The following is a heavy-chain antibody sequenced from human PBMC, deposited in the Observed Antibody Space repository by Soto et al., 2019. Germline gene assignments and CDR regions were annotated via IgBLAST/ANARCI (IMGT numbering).Heavy chain of an antibody. D-gene: IGHD1-26*01. CDR2: MSSDGSKI. CDR1: GFDFTYYA. V-gene: IGHV3-30*18. Sequence: QVQLVESGGGAVQPGESLRLSCVASGFDFTYYAMQWVRQAPGKGLESVAVMSSDGSKIHHTDSVKGRFTISRDNSKNTLYLQMNSLRKEDTAVYFCAKDEGVGGTLGLFDYWGQGTLVSVSS. J-gene: IGHJ4*02. CDR3: AKDEGVGGTLGLFDY.